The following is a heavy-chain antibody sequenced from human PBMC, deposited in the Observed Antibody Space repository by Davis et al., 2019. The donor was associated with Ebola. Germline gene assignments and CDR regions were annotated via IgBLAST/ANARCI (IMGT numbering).Heavy chain of an antibody. D-gene: IGHD3-3*01. CDR1: GFNFGSHD. CDR2: INGRGDST. J-gene: IGHJ3*01. Sequence: GESLKISCEASGFNFGSHDMNWVRQAPGKGLEWVSNINGRGDSTSYSASVRGRFIISRDNSKNTLSLQMSSLRVEDTAIYYCVKEAPYDRSFDFWGQGTMVTVSS. V-gene: IGHV3-23*01. CDR3: VKEAPYDRSFDF.